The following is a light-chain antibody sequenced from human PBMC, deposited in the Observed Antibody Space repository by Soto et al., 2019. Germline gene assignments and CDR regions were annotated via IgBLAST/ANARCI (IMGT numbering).Light chain of an antibody. J-gene: IGKJ2*01. Sequence: EIVMTQSPATLSVSPGGSATLSCRASQHVSRNFAWYRQKPGQAPTLLIYRASTRATGIPARFSGSGFGTEFTLTISSLQSEEFAVYYCQQYNNWPYTFGQGTKLEIK. CDR1: QHVSRN. V-gene: IGKV3-15*01. CDR3: QQYNNWPYT. CDR2: RAS.